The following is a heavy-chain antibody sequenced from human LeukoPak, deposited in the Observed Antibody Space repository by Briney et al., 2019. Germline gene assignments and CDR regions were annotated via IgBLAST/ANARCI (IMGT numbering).Heavy chain of an antibody. J-gene: IGHJ4*02. V-gene: IGHV3-49*03. Sequence: PGGSLRLSCTASGFTFGDYAMSWFRQAPGKGLEWIGFIRSKAYGGTTEYAASVKGRFTISRDDSKSIAYLQMNSLKTEDTAVYYCTRSYGDYVFGIDYWGQGTLVTVSS. CDR2: IRSKAYGGTT. CDR1: GFTFGDYA. D-gene: IGHD4-17*01. CDR3: TRSYGDYVFGIDY.